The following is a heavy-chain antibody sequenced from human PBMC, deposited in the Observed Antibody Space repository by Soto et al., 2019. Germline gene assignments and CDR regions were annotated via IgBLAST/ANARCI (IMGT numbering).Heavy chain of an antibody. J-gene: IGHJ4*02. Sequence: SLTCTVSGGSISSGGYYWSWIRQNQGKGMEWIGYIYYSGSTYYNPSLKSRVTISVDTSKNQFSMKLSYVTAADADGYYYAREPLTWGQGTLVTVSS. CDR1: GGSISSGGYY. V-gene: IGHV4-31*03. CDR3: AREPLT. CDR2: IYYSGST.